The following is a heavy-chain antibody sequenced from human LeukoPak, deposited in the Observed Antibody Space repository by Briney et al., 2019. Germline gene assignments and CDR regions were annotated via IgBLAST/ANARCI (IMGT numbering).Heavy chain of an antibody. D-gene: IGHD2-15*01. CDR3: AKDYSDSREGDVFLEY. CDR2: ITSGFTP. J-gene: IGHJ4*02. Sequence: PGGSLRLSCAASGLTFSNYAMSWFRQAPGKGLEWVSGITSGFTPLYADSVKGRFTISRDNSKSTFHLQMNSLRAEDTAVYYCAKDYSDSREGDVFLEYWGQGTLVTVSS. V-gene: IGHV3-23*01. CDR1: GLTFSNYA.